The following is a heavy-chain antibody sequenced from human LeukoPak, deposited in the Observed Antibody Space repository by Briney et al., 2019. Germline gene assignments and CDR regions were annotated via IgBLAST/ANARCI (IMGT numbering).Heavy chain of an antibody. CDR1: GGSISSSSYY. CDR3: ARGYPYYYYYMDV. V-gene: IGHV4-39*07. CDR2: IYYSGST. D-gene: IGHD1-1*01. Sequence: SETLSLTCTVSGGSISSSSYYWGWTRQPPGKGLEWIGSIYYSGSTYYNPSLKSRVTISVDTSKNQFSLKLSSVTAADTAVYYCARGYPYYYYYMDVWGKGTTVTISS. J-gene: IGHJ6*03.